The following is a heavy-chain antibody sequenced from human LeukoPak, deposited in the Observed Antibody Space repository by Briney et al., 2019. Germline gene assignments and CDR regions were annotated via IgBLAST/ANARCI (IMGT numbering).Heavy chain of an antibody. Sequence: PGGSLRLSCAASGFTVSSNYMSWVHQAPGKGLEWVSVIYSGGSTYYADSVKGRFTISRDNAKNSLYLQMNSLRAEDTAVYYCARGSSWYPPIFWGQGTLVTVSS. V-gene: IGHV3-53*01. J-gene: IGHJ4*02. CDR3: ARGSSWYPPIF. CDR2: IYSGGST. CDR1: GFTVSSNY. D-gene: IGHD6-13*01.